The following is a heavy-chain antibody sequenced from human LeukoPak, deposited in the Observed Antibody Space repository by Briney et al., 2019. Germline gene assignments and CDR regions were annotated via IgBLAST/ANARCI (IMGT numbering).Heavy chain of an antibody. CDR1: GFTFSSYA. Sequence: GGSLRLSCAASGFTFSSYAMHLVRQAPGKGLECVSAISSNGGSTYYANSVKGRFTISRDNSKNTLYLQMDSLRAEDMAVYYCAKVGTAMVNGAFDIWGQATMVTDSS. D-gene: IGHD5-18*01. CDR2: ISSNGGST. J-gene: IGHJ3*02. V-gene: IGHV3-64*01. CDR3: AKVGTAMVNGAFDI.